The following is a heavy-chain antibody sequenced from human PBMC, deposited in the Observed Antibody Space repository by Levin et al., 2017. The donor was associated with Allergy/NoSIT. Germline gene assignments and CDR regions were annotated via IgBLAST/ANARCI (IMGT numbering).Heavy chain of an antibody. V-gene: IGHV4-61*02. CDR2: IYFTGST. D-gene: IGHD1-14*01. CDR3: ARGAGSGLYYLDY. CDR1: GGSISSGVYY. J-gene: IGHJ4*02. Sequence: SETLSLTCTVSGGSISSGVYYWSWIRQPAGKGLEWIGRIYFTGSTNYSPSLKSRATISVDTSKNQFSLKLSSVTATDTAVYYCARGAGSGLYYLDYWGQGTLVTVSS.